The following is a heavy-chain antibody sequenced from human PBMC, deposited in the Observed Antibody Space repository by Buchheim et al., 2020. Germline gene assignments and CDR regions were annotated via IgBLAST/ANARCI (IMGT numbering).Heavy chain of an antibody. J-gene: IGHJ4*02. CDR3: ARDGEVRYYFDY. D-gene: IGHD3-16*02. CDR1: GFTFSSYA. V-gene: IGHV3-30-3*01. CDR2: ISYDGSNK. Sequence: QVQLVESGGGVVQPGRSLRLSCAASGFTFSSYAMHWVRQAPGKGLEWVAVISYDGSNKYYADSVKGRFTISRDNSKNTLYLQMNRLRAEETAVYYCARDGEVRYYFDYWGQGTL.